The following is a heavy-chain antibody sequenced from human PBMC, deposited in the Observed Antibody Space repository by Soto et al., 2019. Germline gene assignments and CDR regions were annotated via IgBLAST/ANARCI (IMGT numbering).Heavy chain of an antibody. Sequence: SETLSLTCTVSGGSISPYYWTWIRQPPGKGLEWIGYIYYSGNTNYNPSLKSRVTISVDTSKNQFSLKLSSVTAADTAMYYCARLPWADEGGIFDPWGQGTLVNVSS. D-gene: IGHD2-15*01. CDR2: IYYSGNT. J-gene: IGHJ5*02. V-gene: IGHV4-59*01. CDR1: GGSISPYY. CDR3: ARLPWADEGGIFDP.